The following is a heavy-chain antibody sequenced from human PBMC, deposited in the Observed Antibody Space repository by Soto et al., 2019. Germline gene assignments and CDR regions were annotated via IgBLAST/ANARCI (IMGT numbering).Heavy chain of an antibody. CDR3: ARGRFGELLGGMDV. CDR1: GFTFSSYG. CDR2: IWYDGSNK. D-gene: IGHD3-10*01. Sequence: EGSLRLSCAASGFTFSSYGMHWVRQAPGKGLEWVAVIWYDGSNKYYADSVKGRFTISRDNSKNTLYLQMNSLRAEDTAVYYCARGRFGELLGGMDVWGQGTTVTVSS. V-gene: IGHV3-33*01. J-gene: IGHJ6*02.